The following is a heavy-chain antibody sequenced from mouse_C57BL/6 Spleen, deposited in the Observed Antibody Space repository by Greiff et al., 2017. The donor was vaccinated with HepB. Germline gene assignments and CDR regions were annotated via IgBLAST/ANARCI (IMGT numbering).Heavy chain of an antibody. Sequence: EVQLQQSGTVLARPGASVKMSCKTSGYTFTSYWMHWVKQRPGQGLEWIGAIYPGNSDSSYNQKFKGKAKLTAVTSASTAYMELSSLTNEDSAVYYCIPIYDGSVDYWGQGTTLTVSS. CDR2: IYPGNSDS. CDR1: GYTFTSYW. D-gene: IGHD2-3*01. J-gene: IGHJ2*01. V-gene: IGHV1-5*01. CDR3: IPIYDGSVDY.